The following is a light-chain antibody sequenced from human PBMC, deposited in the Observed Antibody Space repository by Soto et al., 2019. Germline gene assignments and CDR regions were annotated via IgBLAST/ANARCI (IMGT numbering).Light chain of an antibody. Sequence: YELAQSPSVSVAPGKTASIPCGGNNIGSKSVHWYQQKPGQAPVLVIFYDSDRPSGIPERFSGSNSGNTATLTISRVEAGDEADYYCQVWDSSSDHVVFGGGTKLTVL. CDR1: NIGSKS. V-gene: IGLV3-21*04. J-gene: IGLJ2*01. CDR2: YDS. CDR3: QVWDSSSDHVV.